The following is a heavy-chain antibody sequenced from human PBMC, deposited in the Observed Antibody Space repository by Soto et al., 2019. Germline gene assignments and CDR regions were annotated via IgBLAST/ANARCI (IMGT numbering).Heavy chain of an antibody. D-gene: IGHD6-19*01. J-gene: IGHJ4*02. CDR2: ISSSSSYI. CDR1: GFTFSSYS. Sequence: EVQLVESGGGLVKPGGSLRLSCAASGFTFSSYSMNWVRQAPGKGLEWVSSISSSSSYICYADSVKGRFTISRDNAKNSLYLQMNSLRAEDTAVYYCASGWLSSGWYYYWGQGTLVTVSS. V-gene: IGHV3-21*01. CDR3: ASGWLSSGWYYY.